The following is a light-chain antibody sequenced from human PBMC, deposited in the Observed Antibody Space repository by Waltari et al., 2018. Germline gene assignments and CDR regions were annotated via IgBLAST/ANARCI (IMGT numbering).Light chain of an antibody. Sequence: EIVLTQSPATLSLSPGEGATLSCRASQSVSSQLVWYQQKRGQAPRLLIYDASNSATGIPARFSGSESGTDFTLTISSLEPEDFAVYYCQQCNNSPPTFGQGTKVEIK. J-gene: IGKJ1*01. V-gene: IGKV3-11*01. CDR1: QSVSSQ. CDR2: DAS. CDR3: QQCNNSPPT.